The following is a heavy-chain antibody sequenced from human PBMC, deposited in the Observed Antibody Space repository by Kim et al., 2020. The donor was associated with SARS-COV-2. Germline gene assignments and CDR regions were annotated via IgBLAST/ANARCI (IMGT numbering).Heavy chain of an antibody. V-gene: IGHV4-39*01. J-gene: IGHJ2*01. CDR3: ARPWGNTVTPHSEDFDL. Sequence: SETLSLTCTVSGGSISSSSYYWGWIRQPPGKGLEWIGSIYYSGSTYYNPSLKSRVTISVDTSKNQFSLKLSSVTAADTAVYYCARPWGNTVTPHSEDFDLWGRGTLVTVSS. CDR2: IYYSGST. CDR1: GGSISSSSYY. D-gene: IGHD4-17*01.